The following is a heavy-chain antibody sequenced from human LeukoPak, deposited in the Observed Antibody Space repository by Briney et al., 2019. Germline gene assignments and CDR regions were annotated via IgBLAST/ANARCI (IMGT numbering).Heavy chain of an antibody. CDR1: GFTFSRYP. D-gene: IGHD3-22*01. CDR3: AARSRNPMIVIG. J-gene: IGHJ4*02. CDR2: ISGSGSFT. Sequence: GGSLRLSCAASGFTFSRYPISWVRQAPGKGREWVSAISGSGSFTYFAESVKGRFAISRDNSNTTVYLHMHSLSVEATAIYYCAARSRNPMIVIGWGQGTLVTVSS. V-gene: IGHV3-23*01.